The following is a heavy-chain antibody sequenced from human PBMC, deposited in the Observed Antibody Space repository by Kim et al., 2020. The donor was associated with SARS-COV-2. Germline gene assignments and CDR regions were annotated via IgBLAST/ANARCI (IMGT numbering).Heavy chain of an antibody. J-gene: IGHJ6*02. CDR1: GYSFTSYW. V-gene: IGHV5-51*01. CDR3: ARQLGRHYYYYYGMDV. Sequence: GESLKISCKGSGYSFTSYWIGWVRQMPGKGLEWMGIIYPGDSDTRYSPSFQGQVTISADKSISTAYLQWSSLKASDTAMYYCARQLGRHYYYYYGMDVWGQGTTVTVSS. CDR2: IYPGDSDT.